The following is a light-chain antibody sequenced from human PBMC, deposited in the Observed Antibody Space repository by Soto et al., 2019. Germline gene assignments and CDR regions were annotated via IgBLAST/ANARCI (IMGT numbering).Light chain of an antibody. CDR2: GAT. Sequence: EVVMTQFPATLSVSPGERATLSCRASQSVNIYLAWYQQKPGQAPRLLIFGATYRATGIPARFSGSGSGTEFNLTIRSLQSEDFGVYFCQQYDDWLRLTFGGGTTVDI. J-gene: IGKJ4*01. CDR3: QQYDDWLRLT. CDR1: QSVNIY. V-gene: IGKV3D-15*01.